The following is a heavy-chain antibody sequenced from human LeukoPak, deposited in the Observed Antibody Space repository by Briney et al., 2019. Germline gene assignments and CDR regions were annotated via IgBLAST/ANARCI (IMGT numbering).Heavy chain of an antibody. D-gene: IGHD6-13*01. Sequence: GGTLRLSCAASGFTFSSYWMSWVRQAPGKGLEWVANIKQDGSDKYYVDSVKGRFTISRDNAKNSLYLQMNSLRAEDMAVYYCARAYSSGWYRDGRIFDYWGQGTLVTVSS. J-gene: IGHJ4*02. V-gene: IGHV3-7*01. CDR3: ARAYSSGWYRDGRIFDY. CDR1: GFTFSSYW. CDR2: IKQDGSDK.